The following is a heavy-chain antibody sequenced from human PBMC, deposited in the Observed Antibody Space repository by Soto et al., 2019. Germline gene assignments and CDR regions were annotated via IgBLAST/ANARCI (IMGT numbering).Heavy chain of an antibody. CDR2: ISYDGNNK. D-gene: IGHD6-19*01. J-gene: IGHJ1*01. CDR3: AKGPSQYSSRLRAPLAY. CDR1: GFTFSSYG. V-gene: IGHV3-30*18. Sequence: GGSLRLSCAASGFTFSSYGMHWVRQAPGKGLEWVAVISYDGNNKYYADSVKGRFTISRDNSKKTLYLKMNSLRAEDTAVYYCAKGPSQYSSRLRAPLAYWGHCTLVLVSS.